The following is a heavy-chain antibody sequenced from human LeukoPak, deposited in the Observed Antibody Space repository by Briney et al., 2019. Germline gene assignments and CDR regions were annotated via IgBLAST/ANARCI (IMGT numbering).Heavy chain of an antibody. Sequence: PGGSLRLSCAASGFTVSSNYMSWVRQAPGKGLEWVSVIYSGGSTYYADSVKGQFTISRDNSKNTLYLQMSSLRAEDAAVYYCAKSGSTSWYLDYWGQGTLVTVSS. CDR2: IYSGGST. CDR1: GFTVSSNY. D-gene: IGHD6-13*01. CDR3: AKSGSTSWYLDY. V-gene: IGHV3-53*01. J-gene: IGHJ4*02.